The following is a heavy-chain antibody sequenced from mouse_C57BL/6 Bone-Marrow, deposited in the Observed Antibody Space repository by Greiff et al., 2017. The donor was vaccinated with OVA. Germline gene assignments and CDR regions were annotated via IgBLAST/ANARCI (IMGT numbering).Heavy chain of an antibody. Sequence: VQLQQSGAELAKPGASVKLSCKASGYTFTSYWMHWVKQRPGQGLEWIGYINPSSGYTKYNQKFKDKATLTADKSSSTASMQRSILTYAYSAVYDCAREGGDNYKEMDYWGQGTSVTVSS. CDR1: GYTFTSYW. J-gene: IGHJ4*01. D-gene: IGHD1-3*01. CDR3: AREGGDNYKEMDY. V-gene: IGHV1-7*01. CDR2: INPSSGYT.